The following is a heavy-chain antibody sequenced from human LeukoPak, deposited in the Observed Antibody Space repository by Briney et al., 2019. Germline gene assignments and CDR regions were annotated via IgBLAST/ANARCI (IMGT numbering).Heavy chain of an antibody. CDR3: ARDNSGSIDY. CDR1: GFTVSSNY. D-gene: IGHD1-1*01. V-gene: IGHV3-53*01. Sequence: GGSLRLSCVASGFTVSSNYMNWVRQAPGKGLAWVSIIYSGERTYYADSVKGRFTHSRDTSKNTLYLHMNSLRAEDTGMYYCARDNSGSIDYWGQGTLVTVSS. CDR2: IYSGERT. J-gene: IGHJ4*02.